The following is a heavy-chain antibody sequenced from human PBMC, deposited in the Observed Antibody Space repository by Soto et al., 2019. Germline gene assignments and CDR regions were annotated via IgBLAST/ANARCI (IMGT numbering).Heavy chain of an antibody. Sequence: QVQLQQWGAGLLKPSETLSLTCAVYGGSFSGYYWSWIRQPPGKGLEWIGEINLSGSTNYNPSLKSRVPISVDTSKNQFSLKLSSVTAADTAVYYCARVYGSSWYVGYYYYGMDVWGQGTTVTVSS. CDR3: ARVYGSSWYVGYYYYGMDV. V-gene: IGHV4-34*01. CDR2: INLSGST. CDR1: GGSFSGYY. D-gene: IGHD6-13*01. J-gene: IGHJ6*02.